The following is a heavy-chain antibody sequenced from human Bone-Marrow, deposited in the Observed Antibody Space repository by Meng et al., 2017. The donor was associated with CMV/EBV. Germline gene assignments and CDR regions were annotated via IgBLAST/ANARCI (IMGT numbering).Heavy chain of an antibody. D-gene: IGHD7-27*01. CDR2: ISSSSSYI. J-gene: IGHJ4*02. V-gene: IGHV3-21*01. CDR3: ASIRGYWGYFDY. Sequence: GGSLRLSCAASGFTVSSNYMSWVRQAPGKGLEWVSSISSSSSYIYYADSVKGRFTISRDNAKNSLYLQMNSLRAEDTAVYYCASIRGYWGYFDYWGQGTLVTVSS. CDR1: GFTVSSNY.